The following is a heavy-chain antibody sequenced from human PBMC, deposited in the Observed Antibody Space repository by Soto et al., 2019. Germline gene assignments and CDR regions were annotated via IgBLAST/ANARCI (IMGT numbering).Heavy chain of an antibody. D-gene: IGHD3-10*01. CDR3: ARDFTTREEIWFGEFQEYSNFDY. Sequence: GGSLRLSCAASGFTFSSYSMNWVRQAPGKGLEWVSYISSSSSTIYYADSVKGRFTISRDNAKNSLYLQMNSLRDEDTAVYYCARDFTTREEIWFGEFQEYSNFDYWGQGTLVTVSS. CDR2: ISSSSSTI. V-gene: IGHV3-48*02. CDR1: GFTFSSYS. J-gene: IGHJ4*02.